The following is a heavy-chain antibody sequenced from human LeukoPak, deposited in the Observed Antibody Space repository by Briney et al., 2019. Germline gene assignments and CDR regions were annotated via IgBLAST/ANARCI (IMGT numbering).Heavy chain of an antibody. J-gene: IGHJ3*02. CDR2: INHSGST. Sequence: SETLSLTCAVYGGSFSGYYWSWIRQPPGKGLEWIGEINHSGSTNYNPSLKSRVTISVDTSKNQFSLKLSSVTAADTAVYYCARAIVAVTVRDAFDIWGQGTMVTVSS. V-gene: IGHV4-34*01. CDR1: GGSFSGYY. D-gene: IGHD2-21*02. CDR3: ARAIVAVTVRDAFDI.